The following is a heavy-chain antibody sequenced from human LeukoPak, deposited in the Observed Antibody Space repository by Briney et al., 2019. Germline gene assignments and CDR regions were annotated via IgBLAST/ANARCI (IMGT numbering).Heavy chain of an antibody. D-gene: IGHD6-19*01. V-gene: IGHV3-23*01. Sequence: PGGSLRLSCAASGFTFSSYALSWVRQAPGRGLEWVSLISWSSRTTEYADSVKGRFTVSRDNSKNTLSLQMNSLNADDTAVYYCARHVRTSVWFFDSWGQGTLVTVSS. CDR2: ISWSSRTT. CDR3: ARHVRTSVWFFDS. CDR1: GFTFSSYA. J-gene: IGHJ4*02.